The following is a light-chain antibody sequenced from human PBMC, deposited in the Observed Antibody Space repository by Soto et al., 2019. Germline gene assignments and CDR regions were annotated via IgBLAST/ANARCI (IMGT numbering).Light chain of an antibody. V-gene: IGLV1-40*01. CDR1: SSNIGAGYD. Sequence: QPVLTQPPSVSGAPGQRVTISCNGSSSNIGAGYDVHWYQQLPGTAPKLLIYGNSNRPSGVPDRFSGSKSGTSASLAITGLQAEDEADYYCQSYDSSLSGSRVVFGGGTKLTVL. CDR2: GNS. J-gene: IGLJ2*01. CDR3: QSYDSSLSGSRVV.